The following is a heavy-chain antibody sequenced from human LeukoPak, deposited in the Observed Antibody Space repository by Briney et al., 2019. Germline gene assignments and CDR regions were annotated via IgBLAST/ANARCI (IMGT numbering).Heavy chain of an antibody. CDR3: AKEGGDWGEGYFDY. CDR2: ISSSGGTI. CDR1: GFTFSSYA. J-gene: IGHJ4*02. V-gene: IGHV3-48*04. D-gene: IGHD7-27*01. Sequence: GGSLRLSCAASGFTFSSYAMSWVRQAPGKGLEWISYISSSGGTIYYADSVKGRFTISRDNAKNSLYLQMNSLRAEDTAVYYCAKEGGDWGEGYFDYWGQGTLVTVSS.